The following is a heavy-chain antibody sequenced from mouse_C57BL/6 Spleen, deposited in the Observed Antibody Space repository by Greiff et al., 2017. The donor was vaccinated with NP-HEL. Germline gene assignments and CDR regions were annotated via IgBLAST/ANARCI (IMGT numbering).Heavy chain of an antibody. J-gene: IGHJ3*01. CDR3: AREDYGNSFAY. Sequence: VQLQQPGAELVRPGTSVKLSCKASGYTFTSYWMHWVKQRPGQGLEWIGVIDPSDSYTNYNQKFKGKATLTVDTSSSTAYMQLSSLTSEDSAVYYCAREDYGNSFAYWGQGTLVTVSA. CDR1: GYTFTSYW. D-gene: IGHD2-1*01. CDR2: IDPSDSYT. V-gene: IGHV1-59*01.